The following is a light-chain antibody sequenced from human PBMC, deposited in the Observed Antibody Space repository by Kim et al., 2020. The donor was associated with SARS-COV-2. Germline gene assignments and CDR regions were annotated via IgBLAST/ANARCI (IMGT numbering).Light chain of an antibody. Sequence: GQSVTISCTGTSSDVGGYNYVSWYQHHPGKAPKLMIYEVTKRPSGVPDRFFGSKSGNTASLTVSGLQAEDEADYYCNSYAGSNNVVFGGGTQLTVL. CDR2: EVT. CDR3: NSYAGSNNVV. J-gene: IGLJ2*01. CDR1: SSDVGGYNY. V-gene: IGLV2-8*03.